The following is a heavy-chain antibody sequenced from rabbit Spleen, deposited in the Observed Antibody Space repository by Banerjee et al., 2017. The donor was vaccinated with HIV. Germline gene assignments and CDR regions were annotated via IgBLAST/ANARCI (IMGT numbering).Heavy chain of an antibody. CDR2: FNIVTGNS. J-gene: IGHJ4*01. CDR1: GVSLNDKDL. Sequence: RLVVPWGGLLKPGGPVTRTCDASGVSLNDKDLLCWVRQAPGKGLEWVACFNIVTGNSDCTSWAKGRFIMSRTSSTTVTMQMTSLTAGDTATYFCARDLVAVIGWNFNLWGPGTLVTVS. V-gene: IGHV1S45*01. D-gene: IGHD1-1*01. CDR3: ARDLVAVIGWNFNL.